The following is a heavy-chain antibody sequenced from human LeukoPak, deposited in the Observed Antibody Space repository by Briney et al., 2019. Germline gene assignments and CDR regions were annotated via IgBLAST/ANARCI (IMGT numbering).Heavy chain of an antibody. J-gene: IGHJ6*02. CDR1: GFTFSSYS. V-gene: IGHV3-21*01. CDR2: ISSSSSYI. D-gene: IGHD3-10*01. Sequence: GGSLRLSCAASGFTFSSYSMNWVRQAPGKGLEWVSSISSSSSYIYYADSVKGRFTISRDNAKNSLYLQMNSLRAEDTAVYYCARVGGELFYYGMDVWGQGTTVTVSS. CDR3: ARVGGELFYYGMDV.